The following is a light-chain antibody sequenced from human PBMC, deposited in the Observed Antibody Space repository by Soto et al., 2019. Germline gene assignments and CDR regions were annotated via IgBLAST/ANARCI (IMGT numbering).Light chain of an antibody. CDR3: SSYTSTSTLYV. Sequence: QSVLTQPASVSGSPGQSITISCTGTSSDVGGYNYVSWYQQHPGKAPKTMIYDVSNRPSGVSNRFSGSKSGNTASLTISGLQAEDEADYYCSSYTSTSTLYVFGTGTKVTVL. V-gene: IGLV2-14*01. CDR1: SSDVGGYNY. J-gene: IGLJ1*01. CDR2: DVS.